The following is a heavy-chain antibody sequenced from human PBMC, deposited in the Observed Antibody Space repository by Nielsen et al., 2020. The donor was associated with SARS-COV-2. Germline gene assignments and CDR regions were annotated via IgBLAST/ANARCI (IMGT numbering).Heavy chain of an antibody. D-gene: IGHD6-19*01. CDR1: GFTISTYA. V-gene: IGHV3-23*01. J-gene: IGHJ4*02. CDR3: AKRSGYTSGWYGDY. Sequence: GGSLRLSCVVSGFTISTYAMSWVRQAPGKGLEWVSAISASTYYADSVKGRFTISRDNSMNTLYLQMNSLRAEDTAVYYCAKRSGYTSGWYGDYWGQGTLVTVSS. CDR2: ISAST.